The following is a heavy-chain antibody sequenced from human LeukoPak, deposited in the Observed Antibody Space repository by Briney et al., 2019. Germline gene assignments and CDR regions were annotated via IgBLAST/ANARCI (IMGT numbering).Heavy chain of an antibody. CDR1: GGSISSGGYS. J-gene: IGHJ4*02. Sequence: PSETLSLTCAVSGGSISSGGYSCSWIRQPPGKGLEWIGYIYHSGSTYYNPSLKSRVTISVGRSKSQFSLKLSSVTAADTAVYYCARAKGYCSSTSCSYYFDYWGQGTLVTVSS. CDR3: ARAKGYCSSTSCSYYFDY. D-gene: IGHD2-2*01. V-gene: IGHV4-30-2*01. CDR2: IYHSGST.